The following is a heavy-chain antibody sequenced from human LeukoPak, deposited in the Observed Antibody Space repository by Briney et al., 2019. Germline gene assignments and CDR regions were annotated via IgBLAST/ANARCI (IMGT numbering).Heavy chain of an antibody. J-gene: IGHJ4*02. Sequence: PGGSLRLSCAASGFTFSSYAMHWVRQAPGKGLEWVAVISYDGSNKYYADSVKGRFTISRDNSKNTLYPQMNSLRAEDTAVYYCARPDTAMVIWMSLFDYWGQGTLVTVSS. D-gene: IGHD5-18*01. CDR2: ISYDGSNK. V-gene: IGHV3-30-3*01. CDR3: ARPDTAMVIWMSLFDY. CDR1: GFTFSSYA.